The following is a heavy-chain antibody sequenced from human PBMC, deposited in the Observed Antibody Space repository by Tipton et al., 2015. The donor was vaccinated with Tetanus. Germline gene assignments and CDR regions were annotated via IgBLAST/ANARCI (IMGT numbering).Heavy chain of an antibody. CDR3: ARDDDPIGNGLDV. J-gene: IGHJ6*02. CDR1: GFSFSAYG. CDR2: ISYDGSSK. V-gene: IGHV3-30*07. Sequence: SLRLSCEASGFSFSAYGMHWLRQAPGKGLEWVAVISYDGSSKYYADPVKGRFSISRDSSENTLYLQMNSLRVEDTALYYCARDDDPIGNGLDVWGQGTTVTVSS. D-gene: IGHD2/OR15-2a*01.